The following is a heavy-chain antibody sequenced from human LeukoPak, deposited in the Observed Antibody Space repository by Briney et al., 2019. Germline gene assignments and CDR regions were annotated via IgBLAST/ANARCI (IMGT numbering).Heavy chain of an antibody. D-gene: IGHD6-13*01. V-gene: IGHV3-30*18. CDR2: ISYDGSNK. CDR3: AKDRSPGGDSSSLFDY. Sequence: PGRSLRLSCAASGFTFSSYGMHWVRQAPGKGLEWVAVISYDGSNKYYADSVKGRFTISRDNSKNTLYLQMNSLRAEDTAVYYCAKDRSPGGDSSSLFDYWGQGTLVTVSS. J-gene: IGHJ4*02. CDR1: GFTFSSYG.